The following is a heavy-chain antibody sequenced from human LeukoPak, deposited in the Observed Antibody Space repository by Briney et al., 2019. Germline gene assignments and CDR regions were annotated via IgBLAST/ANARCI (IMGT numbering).Heavy chain of an antibody. V-gene: IGHV1-69*01. D-gene: IGHD3-3*01. CDR2: VIPIFGTT. J-gene: IGHJ5*02. Sequence: SVKVSCKASGVTLTNYAISWVRQAPGQGLEWMGGVIPIFGTTVYAQKFQGRVTITADESTSTAYMELSSLRSEDTAVYYCARGRSDFWSGYENNWFDPWGQGTLVTVSS. CDR1: GVTLTNYA. CDR3: ARGRSDFWSGYENNWFDP.